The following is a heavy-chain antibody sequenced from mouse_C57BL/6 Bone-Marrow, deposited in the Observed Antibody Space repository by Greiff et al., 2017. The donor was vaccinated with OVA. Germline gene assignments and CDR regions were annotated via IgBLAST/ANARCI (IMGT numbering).Heavy chain of an antibody. Sequence: VQLVESGAELMKPGASVKLSCKASGYTFTGYWIEWVKQRPGHGLEWIGEILPGSGSTNSNEKFKGKAPFPADTSYKNVYMQLSRLTTEDSAIYYSARRLGRGRLGWFAYWGQGTLGTVSA. CDR1: GYTFTGYW. V-gene: IGHV1-9*01. CDR3: ARRLGRGRLGWFAY. CDR2: ILPGSGST. D-gene: IGHD4-1*01. J-gene: IGHJ3*01.